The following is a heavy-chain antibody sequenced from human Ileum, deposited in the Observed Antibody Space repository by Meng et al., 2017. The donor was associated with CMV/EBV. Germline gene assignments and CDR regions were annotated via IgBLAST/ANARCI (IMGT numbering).Heavy chain of an antibody. CDR1: GYTFTNYY. CDR2: INCNTGGT. Sequence: SGYTFTNYYIQWVRQAPGQGLEWMGWINCNTGGTNYAQKFQGRVTMTRDTSISTAYMELSRLRSDDTAVYYCARSLDYHDSSGSNYWGQGTLVTVSS. CDR3: ARSLDYHDSSGSNY. J-gene: IGHJ4*02. V-gene: IGHV1-2*02. D-gene: IGHD3-22*01.